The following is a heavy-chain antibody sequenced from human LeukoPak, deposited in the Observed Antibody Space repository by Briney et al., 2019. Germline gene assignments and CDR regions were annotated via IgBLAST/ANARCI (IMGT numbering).Heavy chain of an antibody. CDR3: ASPTWIQLWLRPGLGGAFDI. CDR2: ISSSGSTI. J-gene: IGHJ3*02. D-gene: IGHD5-18*01. V-gene: IGHV3-11*04. CDR1: GFTFSDYY. Sequence: GGSLRLSCAASGFTFSDYYMSWIRQAPGKGLEWVSYISSSGSTIYYADSVKGRFTISRDNAKNSLYLQMNSLRAEDTAVYYCASPTWIQLWLRPGLGGAFDIWGQGTMVTVSS.